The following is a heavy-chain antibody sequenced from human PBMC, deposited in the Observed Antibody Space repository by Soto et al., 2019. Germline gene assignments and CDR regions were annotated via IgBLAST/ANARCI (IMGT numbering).Heavy chain of an antibody. Sequence: KPSETLSLTCSVSGGSISSSDYYWGWVRQPPGKGLEWIGSISFGVTTYYSPSLRSRLTISIDTSNNQFSLKLSSVTAADTAVYYCATSSVSRLLNHWYFDLWGRGTLVTVPQ. CDR3: ATSSVSRLLNHWYFDL. V-gene: IGHV4-39*01. J-gene: IGHJ2*01. CDR2: ISFGVTT. CDR1: GGSISSSDYY.